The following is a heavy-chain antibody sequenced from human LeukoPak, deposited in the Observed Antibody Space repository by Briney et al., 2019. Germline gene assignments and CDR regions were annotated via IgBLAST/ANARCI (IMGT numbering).Heavy chain of an antibody. V-gene: IGHV3-48*04. CDR2: LSSSTSTI. CDR3: ASRDSGDYPYFDY. Sequence: PGGSLRLSCAASGFTLSSYSMEWVRQAPGEGLEWVSHLSSSTSTIYYADSVKGRFTISRDTSKNTLYLQMNNLRAEDTAVFYCASRDSGDYPYFDYWGQGTLVTVSS. D-gene: IGHD4-17*01. J-gene: IGHJ4*02. CDR1: GFTLSSYS.